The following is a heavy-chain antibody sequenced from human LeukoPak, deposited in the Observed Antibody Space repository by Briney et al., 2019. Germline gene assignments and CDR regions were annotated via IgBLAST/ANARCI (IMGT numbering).Heavy chain of an antibody. J-gene: IGHJ6*02. D-gene: IGHD3-10*01. Sequence: ASVKVSCKASGYTFTSYGISWVPQAPGQGLEWMGWISAYNGNTNYAQKLQGRVTMTTDTSTSTAYMELRSLRSDDTAVYYCARVCGYYGSDYYYGMDVWGQGTTVTVSS. CDR1: GYTFTSYG. CDR2: ISAYNGNT. CDR3: ARVCGYYGSDYYYGMDV. V-gene: IGHV1-18*01.